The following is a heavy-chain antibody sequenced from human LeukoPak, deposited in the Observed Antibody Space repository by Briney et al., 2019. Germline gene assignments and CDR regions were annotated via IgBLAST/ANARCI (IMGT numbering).Heavy chain of an antibody. CDR2: IYYSGST. V-gene: IGHV4-59*12. D-gene: IGHD3-16*02. J-gene: IGHJ4*02. CDR1: GGSISSYY. Sequence: SETLSLTCTVSGGSISSYYWSWIRQPPGKGLEWIGYIYYSGSTNYNPSLKSRVTISVDTSKNQFSLKLSSVTAADTAVYYCARGRHYDYVWGSYCYWSYYFDYWGQGTLVTVSS. CDR3: ARGRHYDYVWGSYCYWSYYFDY.